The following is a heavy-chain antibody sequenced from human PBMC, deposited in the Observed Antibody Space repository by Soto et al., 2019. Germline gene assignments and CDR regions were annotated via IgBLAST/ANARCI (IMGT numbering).Heavy chain of an antibody. J-gene: IGHJ6*02. D-gene: IGHD2-21*01. CDR1: GGIFTSYA. CDR3: SRVQYSTSYYYYYYGMDV. CDR2: IIPIFGTA. V-gene: IGHV1-69*01. Sequence: QVQLVQSGAEVKKPGSSVKVSCKASGGIFTSYAFSWVRQAPGQGLEWMGGIIPIFGTARYAQKFQGRVTITADESTSTASMELSSLRSDDTAVYYCSRVQYSTSYYYYYYGMDVWGHGTTVTVSS.